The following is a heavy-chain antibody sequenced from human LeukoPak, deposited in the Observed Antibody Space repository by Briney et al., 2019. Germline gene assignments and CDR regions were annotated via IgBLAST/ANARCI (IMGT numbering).Heavy chain of an antibody. V-gene: IGHV3-48*02. CDR2: ISPGSDSM. J-gene: IGHJ4*02. CDR1: GFDFDTYY. D-gene: IGHD1-20*01. Sequence: GGSLRLSCAASGFDFDTYYIHWVRQTPGKGLEWISYISPGSDSMDYADSVKGRFTISRDNAKKSVFLQMSSLRDEDTAVYYCRVTGRPDYWGQGTLVTVSS. CDR3: RVTGRPDY.